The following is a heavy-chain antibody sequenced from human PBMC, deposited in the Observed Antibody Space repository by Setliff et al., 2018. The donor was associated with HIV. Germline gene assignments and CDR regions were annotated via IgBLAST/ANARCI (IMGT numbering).Heavy chain of an antibody. CDR2: IYYSGST. CDR1: GGSISSYY. J-gene: IGHJ4*02. D-gene: IGHD3-22*01. V-gene: IGHV4-59*01. CDR3: AKESGWLITDYYFDY. Sequence: SETLSLTCTVSGGSISSYYWSWIRQPPGKGLEWIGYIYYSGSTNYNPSLKSRVTISVDTSKNQFSLKLSSVTAADTAVYYCAKESGWLITDYYFDYWGQGTLVTVSS.